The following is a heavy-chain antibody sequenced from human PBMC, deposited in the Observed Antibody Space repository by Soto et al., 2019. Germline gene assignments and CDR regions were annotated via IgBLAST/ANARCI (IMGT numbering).Heavy chain of an antibody. CDR2: LDPDGDNK. J-gene: IGHJ4*02. Sequence: QVQLVQSGAELKKPGASVKVSCRASGYSFTTYYISWVRQVPGQGPEWMGWLDPDGDNKGYAQKFQGRLTLTRDTSIDTVYMELSDLETDDSGVYYCARGGRVAVLRGVVTHFDHWGQGTQVTVSA. D-gene: IGHD3-10*01. V-gene: IGHV1-8*01. CDR1: GYSFTTYY. CDR3: ARGGRVAVLRGVVTHFDH.